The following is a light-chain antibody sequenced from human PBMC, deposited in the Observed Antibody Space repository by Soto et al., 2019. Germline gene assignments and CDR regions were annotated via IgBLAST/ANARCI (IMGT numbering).Light chain of an antibody. CDR3: QQYNNSPPWT. J-gene: IGKJ1*01. CDR1: QSVSSS. CDR2: GAS. Sequence: EIVMTQSPATLSVSPGERATLSCRASQSVSSSFAWYQQKHGQAPRILLYGASTRATGIPARFSGSGSGTEFTLTISSLESEDFAVYYCQQYNNSPPWTFGQGTKVEIK. V-gene: IGKV3-15*01.